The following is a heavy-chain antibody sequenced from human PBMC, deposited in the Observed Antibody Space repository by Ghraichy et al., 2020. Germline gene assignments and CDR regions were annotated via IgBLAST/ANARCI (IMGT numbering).Heavy chain of an antibody. CDR2: IYYSGTT. CDR3: ARDGGYGSGSYHFDF. D-gene: IGHD3-10*01. J-gene: IGHJ4*02. Sequence: SETLSLTCTVSGGSVSSAGYYWSWIRQHPGKGLEWIGYIYYSGTTSYNPPLKSRVTISVDTSKNQLSLKLTSVTAADTAVYYCARDGGYGSGSYHFDFWGQGTLVTVSS. CDR1: GGSVSSAGYY. V-gene: IGHV4-31*03.